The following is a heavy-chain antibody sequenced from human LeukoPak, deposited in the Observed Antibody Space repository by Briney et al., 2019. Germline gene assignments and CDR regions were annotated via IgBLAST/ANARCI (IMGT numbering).Heavy chain of an antibody. V-gene: IGHV4-59*01. Sequence: SETLSLTCTVSGGSISSYYWSCIRQPAGKGLEWIGYIYYSGSTNYNPSLKSRVTISVDTSKNQFSLKLSSVTAADTAVYYCARARGGGNHPLVDYWGQGTLVTVSS. CDR3: ARARGGGNHPLVDY. CDR2: IYYSGST. D-gene: IGHD4-23*01. J-gene: IGHJ4*02. CDR1: GGSISSYY.